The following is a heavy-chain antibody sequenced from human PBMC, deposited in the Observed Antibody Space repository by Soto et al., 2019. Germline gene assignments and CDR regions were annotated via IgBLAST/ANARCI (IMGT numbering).Heavy chain of an antibody. Sequence: PSETLSLTCAVYGGSFSGYYWSWIRQPPGKGLEWIGEINHSGSTNYNPSLKSRVTISVDTSKNQFSLKLSSVTAADTAVYYCERGQSDFWSGYSDYYYGMDVWGQGTTVTVSS. J-gene: IGHJ6*02. CDR1: GGSFSGYY. CDR3: ERGQSDFWSGYSDYYYGMDV. V-gene: IGHV4-34*01. D-gene: IGHD3-3*01. CDR2: INHSGST.